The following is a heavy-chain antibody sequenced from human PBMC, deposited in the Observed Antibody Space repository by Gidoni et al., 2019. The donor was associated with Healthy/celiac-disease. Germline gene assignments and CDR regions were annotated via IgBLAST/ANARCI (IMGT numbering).Heavy chain of an antibody. V-gene: IGHV1-2*02. D-gene: IGHD3-3*01. CDR2: INPNSGGT. J-gene: IGHJ4*02. CDR3: AREGGDDFWSGYYGH. CDR1: GYTFTGYY. Sequence: QVQLVQSGAEVTKPGASVKVACTASGYTFTGYYMHWVRQAPGQGFEWMGWINPNSGGTNYAQKFQGRVTMTRDTSISTAYMELSRLRSDDTAVYYCAREGGDDFWSGYYGHWGQGTLVTVSS.